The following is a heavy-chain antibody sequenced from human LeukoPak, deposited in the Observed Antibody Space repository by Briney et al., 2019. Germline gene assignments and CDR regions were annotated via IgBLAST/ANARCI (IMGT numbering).Heavy chain of an antibody. CDR1: GGTFSSYT. J-gene: IGHJ3*02. V-gene: IGHV1-69*02. CDR2: IIPILGIA. CDR3: ARPYSGYELDAFDI. D-gene: IGHD5-12*01. Sequence: SVKLSCKASGGTFSSYTISWVRQAPGQGLEWMGRIIPILGIANYAQKFQGRVTITADKSTSTAYMELSSLRSEDTAVYYCARPYSGYELDAFDIWGQGTMVTVSS.